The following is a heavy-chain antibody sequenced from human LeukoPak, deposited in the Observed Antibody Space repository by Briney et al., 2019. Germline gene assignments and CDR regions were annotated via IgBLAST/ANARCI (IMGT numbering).Heavy chain of an antibody. V-gene: IGHV3-30*18. CDR2: ISHDGSNK. J-gene: IGHJ3*02. D-gene: IGHD6-19*01. CDR3: AKDMYSSDWADAFDS. Sequence: GGSLRLSCEASGFALRTYCMHWVRQAPGRGLEWVAVISHDGSNKYYADSVTGRLTISREHSRHTVFLQMNSLRREDTAVYFCAKDMYSSDWADAFDSWGQGTMVTNSS. CDR1: GFALRTYC.